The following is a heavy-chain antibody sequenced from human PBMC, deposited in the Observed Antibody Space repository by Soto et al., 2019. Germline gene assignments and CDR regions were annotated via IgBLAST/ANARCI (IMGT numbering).Heavy chain of an antibody. CDR2: IYWDDDK. CDR3: VQSRCGGDCLQSYSSHSYYGLDV. D-gene: IGHD2-21*02. CDR1: GFSFSSIGEG. Sequence: QITLKESGPPLVKPTQTLTLTCTFPGFSFSSIGEGVGWIRQPPGKALEWLALIYWDDDKRYSPSLKSRLTITKDTSKNQVLLTMTNMDPVDTATYYCVQSRCGGDCLQSYSSHSYYGLDVWGQGTTVTVSS. J-gene: IGHJ6*02. V-gene: IGHV2-5*02.